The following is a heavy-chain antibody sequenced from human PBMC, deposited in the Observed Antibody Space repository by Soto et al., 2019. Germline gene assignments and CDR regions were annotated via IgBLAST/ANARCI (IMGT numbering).Heavy chain of an antibody. Sequence: SETLSLTCAVSGYSISSGYYWGWIRQPPGKGLEWIGSIYHSGSTYYPPSLKSRVTISVDTSKNQFSLKLSSVTAADTAVFYCARVHDYGFDYWGQGXLVTVYS. CDR2: IYHSGST. CDR3: ARVHDYGFDY. J-gene: IGHJ4*02. CDR1: GYSISSGYY. V-gene: IGHV4-38-2*01. D-gene: IGHD4-17*01.